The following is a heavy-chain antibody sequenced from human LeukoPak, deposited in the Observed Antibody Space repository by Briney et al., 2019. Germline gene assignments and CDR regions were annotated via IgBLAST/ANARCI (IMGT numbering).Heavy chain of an antibody. CDR1: GGSISSGGYY. J-gene: IGHJ4*02. D-gene: IGHD2-2*01. V-gene: IGHV4-31*03. Sequence: ASQTLSLTCTVSGGSISSGGYYWSWIRQHPGKGLEWIGYIYYSGSTYYNPSLKSRVTISVDTSKNQFSLKLSSVTAADTAVYYCARVLGYCSSTSCYVFDYWGQGTLVTVSS. CDR2: IYYSGST. CDR3: ARVLGYCSSTSCYVFDY.